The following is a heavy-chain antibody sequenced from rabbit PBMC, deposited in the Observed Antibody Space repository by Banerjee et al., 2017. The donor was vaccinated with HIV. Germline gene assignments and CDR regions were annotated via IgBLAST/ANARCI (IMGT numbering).Heavy chain of an antibody. CDR2: INTSSGNT. CDR1: GFDFSSYYM. J-gene: IGHJ4*01. V-gene: IGHV1S45*01. D-gene: IGHD4-1*01. CDR3: ARDLAGVIGWNFNL. Sequence: QEQLEESGGGLVQPGGSLTLTCKASGFDFSSYYMSWVRQAPGKGLEWIACINTSSGNTVYATWAKGRFTISKASWTTVTLQMTSLTAADTASYFCARDLAGVIGWNFNLWGPGTLVTVS.